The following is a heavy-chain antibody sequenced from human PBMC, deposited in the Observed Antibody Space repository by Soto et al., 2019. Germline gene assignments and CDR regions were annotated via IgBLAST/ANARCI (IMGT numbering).Heavy chain of an antibody. J-gene: IGHJ3*02. D-gene: IGHD2-2*01. CDR1: GFTFSSYA. CDR3: AKGGDIVVVPAADAFDI. Sequence: GGSLRLSCAASGFTFSSYAMSWVRQAPGKGLEWVSAISGSGGSTYYADSVKGRFTISRDNSKNKLYLQMNSLRAEDTAVYYCAKGGDIVVVPAADAFDIWGQGTMVTVS. CDR2: ISGSGGST. V-gene: IGHV3-23*01.